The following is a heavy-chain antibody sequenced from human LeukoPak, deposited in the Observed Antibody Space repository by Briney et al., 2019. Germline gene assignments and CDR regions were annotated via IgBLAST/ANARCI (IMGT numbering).Heavy chain of an antibody. V-gene: IGHV1-18*01. CDR1: GYTFTSYG. Sequence: ASVKVSCKASGYTFTSYGISWVRQAPGQGLEWMGWSPYNGNTNYAQKLQGRVTMTTDTSTSTAYMELRSLRSDDTAVYYCARDRYPLYDSSGFDYWGQGTLVTVSS. D-gene: IGHD3-22*01. J-gene: IGHJ4*02. CDR3: ARDRYPLYDSSGFDY. CDR2: SPYNGNT.